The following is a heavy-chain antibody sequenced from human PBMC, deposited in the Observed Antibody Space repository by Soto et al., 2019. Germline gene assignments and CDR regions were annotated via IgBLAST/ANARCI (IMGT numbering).Heavy chain of an antibody. CDR1: GGSISSYY. Sequence: SETLSLTCTVSGGSISSYYWSWIRQPPGKGLEWIGYIYYSGSTNYNPSLKSRVTISVDTSKNQFSLKLSSVTAADTAVYYCARQKDGDYADYWGQGTLVTVS. CDR2: IYYSGST. J-gene: IGHJ4*02. CDR3: ARQKDGDYADY. V-gene: IGHV4-59*08. D-gene: IGHD4-17*01.